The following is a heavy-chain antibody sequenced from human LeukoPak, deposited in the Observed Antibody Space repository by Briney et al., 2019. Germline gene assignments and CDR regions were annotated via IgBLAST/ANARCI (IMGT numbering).Heavy chain of an antibody. J-gene: IGHJ4*02. V-gene: IGHV3-15*01. CDR2: IKNKTDGGTT. CDR1: GFTFSNAW. D-gene: IGHD3-22*01. Sequence: GALRLPCAASGFTFSNAWMRWVRQAPGEGVQWGGRIKNKTDGGTTDYAAPVKGRFTISRDDSKNTLYLQMNSLKTEDTAVYYCTTDLLYYDSSGYYGYFDYWGQGTLVTVSS. CDR3: TTDLLYYDSSGYYGYFDY.